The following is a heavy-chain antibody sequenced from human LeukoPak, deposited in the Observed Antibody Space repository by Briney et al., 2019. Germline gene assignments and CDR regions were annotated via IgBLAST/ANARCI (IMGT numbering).Heavy chain of an antibody. J-gene: IGHJ4*02. D-gene: IGHD6-13*01. CDR2: IYYSGST. CDR3: ARSNTWYAGIDY. Sequence: PSETLSLTCTVSGGSISSYYWSWIRQPPGKGLEWIGYIYYSGSTNYNPSLKSRVTISRDSSKNQFSLKLTSVTVADTALYFCARSNTWYAGIDYWGQGTLVTVSS. V-gene: IGHV4-59*08. CDR1: GGSISSYY.